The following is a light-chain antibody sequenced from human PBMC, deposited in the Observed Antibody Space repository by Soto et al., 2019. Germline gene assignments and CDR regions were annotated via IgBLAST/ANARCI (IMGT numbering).Light chain of an antibody. CDR1: QSISSW. CDR3: QHHGT. V-gene: IGKV1-5*01. Sequence: DIQMTQSPSTLSASVGDRVTITCRASQSISSWLAWYQQKPGKAPKLLIYDASSLESGVPSRFSGSGSGTEFTLTNSSLQPDDFATYYCQHHGTFGQGTKVEIK. CDR2: DAS. J-gene: IGKJ1*01.